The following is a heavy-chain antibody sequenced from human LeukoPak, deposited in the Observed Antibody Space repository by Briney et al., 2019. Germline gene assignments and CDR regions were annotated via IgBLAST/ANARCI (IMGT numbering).Heavy chain of an antibody. CDR1: GYTLTELS. CDR3: ATAPNYYDSSGYYTLDY. CDR2: FDPEDGET. J-gene: IGHJ4*02. D-gene: IGHD3-22*01. V-gene: IGHV1-24*01. Sequence: ASVTVSCKVSGYTLTELSMHWVRQAPGKGLEWMGGFDPEDGETIYAQKFQGRVTMTEDTSTDTAYMELSSLRSEDTAVYYCATAPNYYDSSGYYTLDYWGQGTLVTVSS.